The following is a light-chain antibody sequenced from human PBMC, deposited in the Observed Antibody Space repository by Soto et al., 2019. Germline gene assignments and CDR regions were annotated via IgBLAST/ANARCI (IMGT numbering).Light chain of an antibody. CDR2: WAS. V-gene: IGKV4-1*01. CDR1: QSVLYSSNNKNY. CDR3: QQYYNTPLT. Sequence: VVTPSPASLAVPLGDRATINCQSSQSVLYSSNNKNYLAWYQQKPRQPPKLLIYWASTRESGVPDRFSGSGSGTDFTLTISSLQAEDVAVYYCQQYYNTPLTFGGGTKVDIK. J-gene: IGKJ4*01.